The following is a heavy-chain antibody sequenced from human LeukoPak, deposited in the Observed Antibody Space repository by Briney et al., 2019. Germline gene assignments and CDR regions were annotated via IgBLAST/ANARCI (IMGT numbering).Heavy chain of an antibody. CDR3: AKLAVINGY. CDR1: GFTVSSNY. D-gene: IGHD4-11*01. Sequence: PGGSLRLSCAASGFTVSSNYMSWVRQAPGKGLEWVSVISGSGGTTYYADSVKGRFTISRDNSKNTLYLQMNGLRAEDTAVYYCAKLAVINGYWGQGTLVTVSS. V-gene: IGHV3-23*01. CDR2: ISGSGGTT. J-gene: IGHJ4*02.